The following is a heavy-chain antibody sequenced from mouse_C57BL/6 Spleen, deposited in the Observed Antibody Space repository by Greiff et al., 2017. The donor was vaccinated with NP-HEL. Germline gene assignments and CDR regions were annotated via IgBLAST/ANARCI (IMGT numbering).Heavy chain of an antibody. D-gene: IGHD1-1*01. CDR1: GFSFNTYA. Sequence: EVQLVESGGGLVQPKGSLKLSCAASGFSFNTYAMNWVRQAPGKGLEWVARIRSKSNNYATYYADSVKDRFTISRDDSESMLYLQMNNLKTEDTAMYYCVRHDGYGYFDVWGTGTTVTVSS. CDR3: VRHDGYGYFDV. CDR2: IRSKSNNYAT. V-gene: IGHV10-1*01. J-gene: IGHJ1*03.